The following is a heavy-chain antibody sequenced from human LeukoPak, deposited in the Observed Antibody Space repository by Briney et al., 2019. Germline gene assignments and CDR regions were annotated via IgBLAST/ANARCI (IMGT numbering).Heavy chain of an antibody. CDR3: ARGIPAAWVWFDP. CDR1: RCTVSRYY. J-gene: IGHJ5*02. CDR2: IYSGGST. Sequence: GGSLRLSCAASRCTVSRYYMRWVRQAPGKGLEGVSVIYSGGSTYYADSVKGRFTISRDNSKNTLYLQMNSLRAEDTAVYYCARGIPAAWVWFDPWGQGTLVPVSS. D-gene: IGHD6-13*01. V-gene: IGHV3-66*01.